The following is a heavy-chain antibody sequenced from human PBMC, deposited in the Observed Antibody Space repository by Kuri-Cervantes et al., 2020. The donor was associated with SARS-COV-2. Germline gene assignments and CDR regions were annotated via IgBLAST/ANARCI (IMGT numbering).Heavy chain of an antibody. D-gene: IGHD6-6*01. CDR3: AREPSSIAARRGFDP. CDR2: IYTSGST. V-gene: IGHV4-61*02. CDR1: GGSISSSSYY. Sequence: LRLSCTVSGGSISSSSYYWSWIRQPAGKGLEWIGRIYTSGSTNYNPSLKSRVTMSVDTSKNQFSLKLSSVTAADTAVYYCAREPSSIAARRGFDPWGQGTLVTVSS. J-gene: IGHJ5*02.